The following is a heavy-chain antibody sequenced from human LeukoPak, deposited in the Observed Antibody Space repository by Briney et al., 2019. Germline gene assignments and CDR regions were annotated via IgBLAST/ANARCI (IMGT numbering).Heavy chain of an antibody. V-gene: IGHV3-30*03. Sequence: PGGSLRLSCAASGFTFSSYSMNWVRQAPGKGLEWVAVISYDGSNKYYADSVKGRLTISRDNSKNTLYLQMNSLRAEDTAVYYCATPQYYYDSSGSLDYWGQGTLVTVSS. J-gene: IGHJ4*02. CDR3: ATPQYYYDSSGSLDY. CDR2: ISYDGSNK. CDR1: GFTFSSYS. D-gene: IGHD3-22*01.